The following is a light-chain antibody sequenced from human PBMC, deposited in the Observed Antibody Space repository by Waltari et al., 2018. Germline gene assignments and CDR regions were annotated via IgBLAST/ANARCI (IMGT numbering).Light chain of an antibody. J-gene: IGKJ1*01. Sequence: DIVLTQSPDSLAVSLGERATINCRSSQSLLLSSTNKNYLAWYQQKPGQPPRLVIYWASTRESGVPDRFSGSGSGTDFTLPISSLQAEDVAVYFCQQNYDALRTFGHGTKVEIK. V-gene: IGKV4-1*01. CDR2: WAS. CDR1: QSLLLSSTNKNY. CDR3: QQNYDALRT.